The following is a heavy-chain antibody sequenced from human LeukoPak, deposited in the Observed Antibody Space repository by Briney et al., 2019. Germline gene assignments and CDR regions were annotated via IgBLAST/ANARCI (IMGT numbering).Heavy chain of an antibody. Sequence: PSETLSLTCTVSGGSISSYYWSWIRQPPGKGLEWIGYIYYSGSTNYNPSLKSRVTISVDTSKNQFSLKLSSVTAADTAVYYCASVEMATXKFEYWGQGTLVTVSS. CDR2: IYYSGST. CDR3: ASVEMATXKFEY. CDR1: GGSISSYY. J-gene: IGHJ4*02. V-gene: IGHV4-59*01. D-gene: IGHD5-12*01.